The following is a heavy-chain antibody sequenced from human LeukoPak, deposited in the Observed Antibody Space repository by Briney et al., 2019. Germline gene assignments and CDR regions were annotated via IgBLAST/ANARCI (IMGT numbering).Heavy chain of an antibody. Sequence: GGSLRLSCAVSGFTFSDYYMSWIRQAPGKGLEWVSYISSGGSTISHADSVKGRFTISRDNAENSLYLQMNSLRAEDTAVYYCARVLGDYLDYWGQGTLVTVSS. CDR1: GFTFSDYY. V-gene: IGHV3-11*04. D-gene: IGHD4-17*01. J-gene: IGHJ4*02. CDR3: ARVLGDYLDY. CDR2: ISSGGSTI.